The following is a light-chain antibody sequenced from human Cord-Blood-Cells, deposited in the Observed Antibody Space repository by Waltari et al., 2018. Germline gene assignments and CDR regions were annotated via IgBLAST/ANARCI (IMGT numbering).Light chain of an antibody. CDR1: SSDVGGYNY. CDR3: SSYAGSNNLV. J-gene: IGLJ2*01. V-gene: IGLV2-8*01. CDR2: EVS. Sequence: PGQSVTISCTGTSSDVGGYNYVSWYQQHPGKAPKLMIYEVSKRPSGVPDRFSGSKSGNTASLTVSGLQAEDEADYYCSSYAGSNNLVFGGGTKLTVL.